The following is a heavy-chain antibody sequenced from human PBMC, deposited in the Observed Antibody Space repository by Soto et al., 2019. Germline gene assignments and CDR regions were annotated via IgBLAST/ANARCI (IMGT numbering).Heavy chain of an antibody. V-gene: IGHV3-23*01. Sequence: GGSLRLSCAASEFSFDDYAMSWVRQAPGKGLEWVSSITYTGVSTYYVDSVKGRFTISRDNSKDTLYLQMNSLRAEDTAIYYCAIASVWRPPCASRVQGTPVPVSS. CDR3: AIASVWRPPCAS. CDR1: EFSFDDYA. J-gene: IGHJ1*01. D-gene: IGHD3-16*01. CDR2: ITYTGVST.